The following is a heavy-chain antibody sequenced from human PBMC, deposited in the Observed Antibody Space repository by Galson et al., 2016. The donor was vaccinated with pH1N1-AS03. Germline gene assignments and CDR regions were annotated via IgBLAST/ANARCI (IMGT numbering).Heavy chain of an antibody. V-gene: IGHV5-51*01. CDR1: GYTFSNHW. CDR2: IYPADSST. J-gene: IGHJ6*02. Sequence: QSGAEVKKPGESLKISCKVSGYTFSNHWIGWVRQMPGKGLEWMGIIYPADSSTTYSPSFQGQATISADQSISTAYRQWSSLRASDTAMYFCARQQDGRGSGLEWLFWYGMDVWGQGTTVIVSS. CDR3: ARQQDGRGSGLEWLFWYGMDV. D-gene: IGHD3-3*01.